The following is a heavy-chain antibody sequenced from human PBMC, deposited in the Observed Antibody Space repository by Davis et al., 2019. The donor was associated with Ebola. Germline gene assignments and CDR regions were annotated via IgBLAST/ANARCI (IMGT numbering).Heavy chain of an antibody. CDR1: GGSISSYY. CDR2: IYYSGST. D-gene: IGHD1-26*01. Sequence: SETLSLTCTVSGGSISSYYWSWIRQPPGKGLEWIGYIYYSGSTNYNPSLKSRVTISVDTSKNQFSLKLSSVTAADTAVSYCARGDYYYYGMDVWGQGTTVTVSS. J-gene: IGHJ6*02. V-gene: IGHV4-59*01. CDR3: ARGDYYYYGMDV.